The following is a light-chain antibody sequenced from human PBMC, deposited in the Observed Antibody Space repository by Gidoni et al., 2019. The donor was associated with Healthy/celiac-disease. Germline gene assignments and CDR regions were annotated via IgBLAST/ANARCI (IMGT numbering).Light chain of an antibody. V-gene: IGKV1-5*03. CDR3: QHSLGT. CDR2: KAS. J-gene: IGKJ2*01. CDR1: QGISSW. Sequence: DIQMTQSPSTLSASVGDRVTITCRASQGISSWLVWYQQKPGKAPKLLIYKASSFESGVPSRFTGSGSGSEFTLPISSLQPDDFATYYCQHSLGTFGQGTKLEIK.